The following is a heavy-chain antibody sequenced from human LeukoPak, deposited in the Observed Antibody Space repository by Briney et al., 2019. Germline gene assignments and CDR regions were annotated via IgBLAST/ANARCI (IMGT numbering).Heavy chain of an antibody. CDR1: GFTFSNYW. V-gene: IGHV3-7*01. J-gene: IGHJ4*02. Sequence: GGSLRLSCGASGFTFSNYWMIWVRQAPGKGLEWVATIKEDGSEKYYAGSVKGRFTISRDNAKNSLYLQMNNLRGEDTAVYYCARDISDNVWGSYIDYWGQGTLVTVSS. D-gene: IGHD3-16*01. CDR2: IKEDGSEK. CDR3: ARDISDNVWGSYIDY.